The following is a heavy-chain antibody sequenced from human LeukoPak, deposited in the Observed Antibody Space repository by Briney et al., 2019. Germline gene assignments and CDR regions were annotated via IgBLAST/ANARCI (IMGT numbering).Heavy chain of an antibody. Sequence: GRSLRLSWAASALTFTSYAMHWVRPAPSNGMGWVAVISNDGNSKYYADSVKGRFTISRDNSKNTPYLRVDSVRAEHTAVYYCPREFRSGWFYSDFWGQGTLVTVFS. CDR1: ALTFTSYA. CDR2: ISNDGNSK. V-gene: IGHV3-30-3*01. D-gene: IGHD6-19*01. J-gene: IGHJ4*02. CDR3: PREFRSGWFYSDF.